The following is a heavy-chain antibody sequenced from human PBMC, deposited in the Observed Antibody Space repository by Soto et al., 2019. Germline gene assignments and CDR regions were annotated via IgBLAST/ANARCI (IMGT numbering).Heavy chain of an antibody. V-gene: IGHV3-48*02. CDR3: ARTRSGLGADDGLDI. Sequence: EVQLVESGGGWVQPGGSLRLSCAASGFSFSDYSVNWVRQAPGKGLEWVSYISSSSGTIYYADSVKGRFTISRDNAKKSLYLKMSILRNEETAVYSCARTRSGLGADDGLDIWGQGTMVTVSS. CDR2: ISSSSGTI. D-gene: IGHD6-19*01. J-gene: IGHJ3*02. CDR1: GFSFSDYS.